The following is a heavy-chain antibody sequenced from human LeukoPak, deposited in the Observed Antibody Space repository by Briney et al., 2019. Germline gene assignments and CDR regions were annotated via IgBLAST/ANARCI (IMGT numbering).Heavy chain of an antibody. CDR1: GFTFDDYA. Sequence: PGGSLRLSCGASGFTFDDYAMHWVRQTPGKGVECVSLISEDGGDTWYADSVKGGFTISRDNSKNSLYLQMNSLRAEDTAFYYCAKDKTRGPGDYWGQGTLVTVSS. D-gene: IGHD1-14*01. J-gene: IGHJ4*02. CDR2: ISEDGGDT. CDR3: AKDKTRGPGDY. V-gene: IGHV3-43*02.